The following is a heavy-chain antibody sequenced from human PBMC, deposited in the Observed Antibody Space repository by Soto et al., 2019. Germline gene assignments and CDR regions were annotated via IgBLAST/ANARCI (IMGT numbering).Heavy chain of an antibody. J-gene: IGHJ4*02. CDR1: GGSVSNGFYS. CDR3: ARGPSGDKVDS. V-gene: IGHV4-30-4*01. Sequence: QVQLQESGPGLVEPSQTLSLTGTVSGGSVSNGFYSWIWIRQSPGRGLEWMGHIYNSVNTYSNPSLQSRVTISIDTSQHQFSLKLSSVTAADTAVYYCARGPSGDKVDSWGQGTLVTVSS. D-gene: IGHD1-26*01. CDR2: IYNSVNT.